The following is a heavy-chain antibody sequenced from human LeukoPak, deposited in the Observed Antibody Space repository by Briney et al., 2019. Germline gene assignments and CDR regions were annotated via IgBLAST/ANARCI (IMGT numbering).Heavy chain of an antibody. D-gene: IGHD2-2*03. Sequence: GGSLRLSCAASGFTFSSYGMHWVRPAPGKGLEGVAVIWYGGSNKYNAGSVKGRFTVSRDNSKNTLYLQMKSLRAEDTAVYYCARDTGFGWMIPFDPWGEGTLVTVSS. CDR2: IWYGGSNK. CDR3: ARDTGFGWMIPFDP. J-gene: IGHJ5*02. V-gene: IGHV3-33*01. CDR1: GFTFSSYG.